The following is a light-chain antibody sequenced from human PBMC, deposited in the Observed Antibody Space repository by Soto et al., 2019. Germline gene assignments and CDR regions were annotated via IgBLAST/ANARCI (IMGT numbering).Light chain of an antibody. CDR1: QSINTY. Sequence: TQSPSSLSASVGDRVTITCRASQSINTYLSWYQQKPGRAPKHLINAASSLQTGVPSRFIGSGSGTNFTLTVSSLQPEDFATYYCQQSYSTPITFGQGTRLEIK. J-gene: IGKJ5*01. CDR2: AAS. V-gene: IGKV1-39*01. CDR3: QQSYSTPIT.